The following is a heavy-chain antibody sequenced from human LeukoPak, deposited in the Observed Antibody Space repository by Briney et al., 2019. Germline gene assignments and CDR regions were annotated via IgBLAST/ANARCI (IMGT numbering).Heavy chain of an antibody. CDR3: ARGVEMATQGSFDY. J-gene: IGHJ4*02. V-gene: IGHV1-69*05. CDR1: GGTFSSYA. Sequence: SVKVSCKASGGTFSSYAISWVRQAPAQGLEWMGGIIPIFGTANYAQKFQGRVTITTDESTSTAYMELSSLRSEDTAVYYCARGVEMATQGSFDYWGQGTLVTVSS. D-gene: IGHD5-24*01. CDR2: IIPIFGTA.